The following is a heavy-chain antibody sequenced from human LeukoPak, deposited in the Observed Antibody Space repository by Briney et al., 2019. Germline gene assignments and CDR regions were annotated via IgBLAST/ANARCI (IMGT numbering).Heavy chain of an antibody. Sequence: GGSLRLSCAASGFTASSNYMSWVRQAPGKGLEWVSVIYSGGSTYYADSVKGRFTISRDNSKNTLYLQMNSLRAEDTAVYYCASSGFGDAFDIWGQGTMVTVSS. CDR2: IYSGGST. CDR3: ASSGFGDAFDI. J-gene: IGHJ3*02. V-gene: IGHV3-66*01. D-gene: IGHD3-10*01. CDR1: GFTASSNY.